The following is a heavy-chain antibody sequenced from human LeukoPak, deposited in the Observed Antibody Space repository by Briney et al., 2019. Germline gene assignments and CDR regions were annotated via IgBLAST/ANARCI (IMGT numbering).Heavy chain of an antibody. CDR2: IYSGGIT. CDR3: ARTGLWGLAAFDI. D-gene: IGHD3-3*02. Sequence: GGSLRLSCAASGFTVGTNSMSWVRQAPGKELQWVSIIYSGGITDYADSVKGRFTVFRDNSKNTLYFQMNSLRAEDTAVYYCARTGLWGLAAFDIWGQGTMVTVSS. CDR1: GFTVGTNS. J-gene: IGHJ3*02. V-gene: IGHV3-53*01.